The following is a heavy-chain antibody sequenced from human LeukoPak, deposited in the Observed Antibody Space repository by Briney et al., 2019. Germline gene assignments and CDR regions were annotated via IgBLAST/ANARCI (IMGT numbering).Heavy chain of an antibody. J-gene: IGHJ6*02. Sequence: VKVSCKASGGTFSSYAISWVRQAPGQGLEWMGRIIPILGIANYAQKFQGRVTITADKSTSTAYMELSSLRSEDTAVYYCAGDYGDYKEYYYYYGMDVWGQGTTVTVSS. CDR3: AGDYGDYKEYYYYYGMDV. CDR2: IIPILGIA. CDR1: GGTFSSYA. D-gene: IGHD4-17*01. V-gene: IGHV1-69*04.